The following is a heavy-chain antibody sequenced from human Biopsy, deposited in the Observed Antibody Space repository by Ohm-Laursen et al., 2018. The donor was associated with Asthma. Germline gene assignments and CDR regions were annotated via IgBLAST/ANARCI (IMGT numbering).Heavy chain of an antibody. CDR3: ARAQDYYDSRGYYRSFDY. CDR2: IYYSGST. D-gene: IGHD3-22*01. V-gene: IGHV4-31*03. Sequence: TLSLTCTVSYGSITSGGYYWTWIRQHPGKGLEWIGFIYYSGSTYYNPSLKSRVSILIDTSKNQFSLKLSSVTDADTAVYYCARAQDYYDSRGYYRSFDYWGQGTLVTVSS. J-gene: IGHJ4*02. CDR1: YGSITSGGYY.